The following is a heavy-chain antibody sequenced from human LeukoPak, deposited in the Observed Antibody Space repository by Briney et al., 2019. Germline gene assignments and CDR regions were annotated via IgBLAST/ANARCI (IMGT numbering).Heavy chain of an antibody. J-gene: IGHJ4*02. Sequence: SETLSLTCTISGGSISSSYWSWIRQPPGKGLEWIGYIYYSGSTSYNPSLKSRVTISVDTSKNQFSLKLNSVTAADTAVYYCARQGPLTTAVTTRTNPFDYWGQGTLVTVSS. CDR2: IYYSGST. CDR1: GGSISSSY. V-gene: IGHV4-59*08. CDR3: ARQGPLTTAVTTRTNPFDY. D-gene: IGHD4-11*01.